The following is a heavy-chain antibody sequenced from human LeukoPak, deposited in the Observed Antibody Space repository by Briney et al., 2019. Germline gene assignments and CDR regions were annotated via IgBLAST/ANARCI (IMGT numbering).Heavy chain of an antibody. V-gene: IGHV4-31*03. D-gene: IGHD3-22*01. J-gene: IGHJ4*02. CDR3: ARGNYDSSGYPAYYFDY. Sequence: SETLSLTCTVSGGSISSGGYYWSWIRQHPGKGLEWIGYIYYGGSTYYNPSLKSRVTISVDTSKNQFSLKLSSVTAADTAVYYCARGNYDSSGYPAYYFDYWGQGTLVTVSS. CDR1: GGSISSGGYY. CDR2: IYYGGST.